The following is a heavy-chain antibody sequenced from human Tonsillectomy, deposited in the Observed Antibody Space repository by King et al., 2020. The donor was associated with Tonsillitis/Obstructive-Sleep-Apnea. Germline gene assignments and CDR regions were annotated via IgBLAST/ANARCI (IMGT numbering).Heavy chain of an antibody. CDR3: ARVVGPQSNTWCRDYYMDV. D-gene: IGHD6-13*01. J-gene: IGHJ6*03. Sequence: VQLVESGSALKKPGASVKVSCTASGYTFNNNALNWVRQAPGQGLEWLGWINTNTGNPSYAQAFTGRFVFSLDSSVSTAYLQITSLKTEDTAVYYCARVVGPQSNTWCRDYYMDVWGNGTSVTVAS. CDR2: INTNTGNP. CDR1: GYTFNNNA. V-gene: IGHV7-4-1*02.